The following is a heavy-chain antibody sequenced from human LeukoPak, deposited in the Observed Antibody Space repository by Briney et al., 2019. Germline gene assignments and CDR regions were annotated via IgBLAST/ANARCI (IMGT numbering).Heavy chain of an antibody. V-gene: IGHV3-30*04. Sequence: GGSLRLSCAASGFTFSSYAMHWVRQAPGKGLEWVAVISYDGSNKYYADSVKGRFTISRDNSKNTLYLQMNSLRAEDTAVYYCARINCSGGSCLFDYWGQGTLVTVSS. J-gene: IGHJ4*02. CDR1: GFTFSSYA. D-gene: IGHD2-15*01. CDR3: ARINCSGGSCLFDY. CDR2: ISYDGSNK.